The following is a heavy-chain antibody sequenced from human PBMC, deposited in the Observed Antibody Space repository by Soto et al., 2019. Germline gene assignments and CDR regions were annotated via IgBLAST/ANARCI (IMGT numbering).Heavy chain of an antibody. CDR2: ISAYNYNT. CDR3: ARVPGVFRLVLDY. J-gene: IGHJ4*02. Sequence: QLQLVQSGAEVKKPGASVKVSCKASGYTFHNYGVNLVRQAPGHVLEWMGRISAYNYNTHYAKKCEGRVTMTTDTSTSTAYMELRTLRSYDTAISYCARVPGVFRLVLDYWGQGTPVTVSS. V-gene: IGHV1-18*01. D-gene: IGHD3-16*01. CDR1: GYTFHNYG.